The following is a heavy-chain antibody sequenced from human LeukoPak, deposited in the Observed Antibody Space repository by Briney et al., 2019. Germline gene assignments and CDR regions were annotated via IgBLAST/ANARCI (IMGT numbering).Heavy chain of an antibody. Sequence: GGSLRLSCAASGFTFDDYAMHWVRHAPGKGLEWVSGISWNSGSIGYADSVKGRFTISRDNAKNSLYLQMNSLRAEDTALYYCANSGRIVGASFDYWGQGTLVTVSS. J-gene: IGHJ4*02. D-gene: IGHD1-26*01. V-gene: IGHV3-9*01. CDR3: ANSGRIVGASFDY. CDR1: GFTFDDYA. CDR2: ISWNSGSI.